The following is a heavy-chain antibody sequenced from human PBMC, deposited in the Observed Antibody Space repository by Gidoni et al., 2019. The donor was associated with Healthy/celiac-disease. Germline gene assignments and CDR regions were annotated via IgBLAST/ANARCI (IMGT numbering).Heavy chain of an antibody. CDR3: ARDRGSGSSSTYYYYGMDV. J-gene: IGHJ6*02. CDR2: IYYSGST. Sequence: QVQLQESGPGLVKPSETLSLTCTVSGGSISRYYWSWIRQPPGKGLEWIGYIYYSGSTNYNPSLKSRVTISVDTSKNQFSLKLSSVTAADTAVYYCARDRGSGSSSTYYYYGMDVWGQGTTVTVSS. V-gene: IGHV4-59*01. CDR1: GGSISRYY. D-gene: IGHD3-10*01.